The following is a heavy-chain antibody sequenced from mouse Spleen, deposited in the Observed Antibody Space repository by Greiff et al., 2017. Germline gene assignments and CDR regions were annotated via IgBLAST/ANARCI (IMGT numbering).Heavy chain of an antibody. CDR1: GYAFSSSW. CDR2: IYPGDGDT. CDR3: ARGDYDYFDY. Sequence: LVESGPELVKPGASVKISCKASGYAFSSSWMNWVKLRPGKGLEWIGRIYPGDGDTNYNGKFKGKATLTADKSSSTAYMQLSSLTSEDSAVYFCARGDYDYFDYWGQGTTLTVSS. D-gene: IGHD2-4*01. V-gene: IGHV1-82*01. J-gene: IGHJ2*01.